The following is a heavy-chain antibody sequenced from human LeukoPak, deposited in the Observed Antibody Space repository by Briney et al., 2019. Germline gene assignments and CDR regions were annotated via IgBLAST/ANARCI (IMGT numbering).Heavy chain of an antibody. J-gene: IGHJ4*02. Sequence: ASVKVSCKASGYTFTTYGISWVRQAPGQGLEWMGWISAYNGNTHYAQKVQGRVTMTTDTSTSTAYMELRSLRSDDTAVYYYARALMVRGVIIYFDSWGQGTLVTVSS. CDR2: ISAYNGNT. CDR1: GYTFTTYG. V-gene: IGHV1-18*01. D-gene: IGHD3-10*01. CDR3: ARALMVRGVIIYFDS.